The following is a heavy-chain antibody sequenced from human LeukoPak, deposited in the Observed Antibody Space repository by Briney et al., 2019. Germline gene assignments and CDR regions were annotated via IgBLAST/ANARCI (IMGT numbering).Heavy chain of an antibody. CDR2: ISGSGGST. D-gene: IGHD3-10*01. J-gene: IGHJ3*02. CDR1: GFTFSNYN. V-gene: IGHV3-23*01. Sequence: GGSLRLSCAASGFTFSNYNMNWVRQAPGKGLEWVSGISGSGGSTYYADSVKGRFTISRDNSKNTLYLQMNSLGGEDTAVYYCAKDHDYYASGPIWGQGTMVTVSS. CDR3: AKDHDYYASGPI.